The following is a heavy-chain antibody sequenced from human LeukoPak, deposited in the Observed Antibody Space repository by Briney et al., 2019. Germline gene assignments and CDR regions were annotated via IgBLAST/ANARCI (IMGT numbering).Heavy chain of an antibody. J-gene: IGHJ4*02. Sequence: PGESLRLSCEASGFTFSSYAMSWVRQAPEKGLEWVSTISGSGGGTYYADSVKGRFTISRDNSKNTMYLQMNSLRAQDTAVYSCAKDRDYDASCDYNGWGQGTLLTVSS. D-gene: IGHD3-16*01. V-gene: IGHV3-23*01. CDR3: AKDRDYDASCDYNG. CDR2: ISGSGGGT. CDR1: GFTFSSYA.